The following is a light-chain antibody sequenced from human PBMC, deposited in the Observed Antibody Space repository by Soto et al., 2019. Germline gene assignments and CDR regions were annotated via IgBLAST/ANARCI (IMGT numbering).Light chain of an antibody. CDR3: MQALQTPYT. J-gene: IGKJ2*01. Sequence: EIVMTQSPPSLTVTPGEPASISCRSSQRLLHSNGNYFLDWYLQKPGQSPQLLIYLGSNRASGVHDRVSGSGAGTDFTLKISRVEAEDVGVYYCMQALQTPYTFGQGTKLEIK. V-gene: IGKV2-28*01. CDR2: LGS. CDR1: QRLLHSNGNYF.